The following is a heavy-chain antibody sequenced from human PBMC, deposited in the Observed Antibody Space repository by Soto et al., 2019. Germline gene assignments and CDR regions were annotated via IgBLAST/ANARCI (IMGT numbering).Heavy chain of an antibody. CDR1: GGSISSYY. Sequence: PSETLSLTCTVSGGSISSYYWGWIRQPPGKGLEWIGNIYYSGSTYYNPSLKSRVTISLDASKTQFSLKLNSVTAADTAVYYCARQLVSAYNAHWVQGTLVTVSS. CDR2: IYYSGST. D-gene: IGHD1-20*01. V-gene: IGHV4-59*01. J-gene: IGHJ4*02. CDR3: ARQLVSAYNAH.